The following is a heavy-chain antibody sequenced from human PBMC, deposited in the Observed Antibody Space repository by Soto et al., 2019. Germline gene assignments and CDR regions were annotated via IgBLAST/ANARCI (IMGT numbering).Heavy chain of an antibody. CDR3: ARGFDYGDYLSYYFVY. CDR2: ISAYNGNT. CDR1: GYTFTSYG. V-gene: IGHV1-18*01. J-gene: IGHJ4*02. Sequence: GASVKVSCKSPGYTFTSYGISWLRQDKGQWLEWIGWISAYNGNTNYAQKLQGRVTMTTDTSTSTAYMELRSLRSDDTAVYYCARGFDYGDYLSYYFVYWGQGTLVTVFS. D-gene: IGHD4-17*01.